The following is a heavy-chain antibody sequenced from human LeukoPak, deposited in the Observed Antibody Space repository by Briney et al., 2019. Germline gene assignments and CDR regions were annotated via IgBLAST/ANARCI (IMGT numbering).Heavy chain of an antibody. Sequence: GASVKVSCKASGYTFTGYYMHWVRQAPGQGLEWIGWINPNSGGTNYAQKSQGRVTMTRDTSISTAYMELSRLRSDDTAVYYCARDYGYYDSSFDIWGQGTMVTVSS. CDR3: ARDYGYYDSSFDI. J-gene: IGHJ3*02. D-gene: IGHD3-22*01. V-gene: IGHV1-2*02. CDR2: INPNSGGT. CDR1: GYTFTGYY.